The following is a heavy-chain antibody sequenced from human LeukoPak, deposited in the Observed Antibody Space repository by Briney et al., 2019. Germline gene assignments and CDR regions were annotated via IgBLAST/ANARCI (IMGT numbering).Heavy chain of an antibody. V-gene: IGHV3-23*01. CDR1: GFTFSSYA. CDR2: ISGSGGST. D-gene: IGHD3-22*01. CDR3: AKVGFYYYDSSGYYGDY. Sequence: GGSLRLSCAASGFTFSSYAMSWVRQAPGKGLEWVSAISGSGGSTYYADSVKGRFTISRDNSKNTLYLQMNSLRAEDTAVYYCAKVGFYYYDSSGYYGDYWGQGTLVTASS. J-gene: IGHJ4*02.